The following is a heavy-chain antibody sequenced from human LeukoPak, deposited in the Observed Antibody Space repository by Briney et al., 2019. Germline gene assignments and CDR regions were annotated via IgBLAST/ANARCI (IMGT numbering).Heavy chain of an antibody. J-gene: IGHJ4*02. CDR3: ARLMAADGSSSDLHY. CDR1: GNGFSTYW. D-gene: IGHD6-6*01. V-gene: IGHV5-51*01. CDR2: IYPGDSDT. Sequence: GAYPKNPRKGTGNGFSTYWIDRVRQMPGKRMEWMGIIYPGDSDTRYSPSLQGQVTISVDKSISTAYLQWSSLKASDTAMYYCARLMAADGSSSDLHYWGQGALVTVSS.